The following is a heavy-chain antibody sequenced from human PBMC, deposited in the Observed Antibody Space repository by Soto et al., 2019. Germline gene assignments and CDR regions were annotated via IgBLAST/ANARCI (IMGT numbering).Heavy chain of an antibody. CDR2: IWYDGSNK. CDR1: GFTFSSYG. D-gene: IGHD4-17*01. CDR3: ARPLPLRWPIFDY. Sequence: GGSLRLSCAASGFTFSSYGMHWVRQAPGKGLEWVAVIWYDGSNKYYADSVKGRFTISRDNSKNTLYLQMNSLRAEDTAVYYCARPLPLRWPIFDYWGQGTLVTVSS. V-gene: IGHV3-33*01. J-gene: IGHJ4*02.